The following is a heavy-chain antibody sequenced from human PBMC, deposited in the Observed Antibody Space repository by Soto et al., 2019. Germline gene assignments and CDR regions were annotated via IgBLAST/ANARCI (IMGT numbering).Heavy chain of an antibody. V-gene: IGHV3-7*02. D-gene: IGHD2-15*01. CDR2: MNQDGSEK. Sequence: EVQLVESGGGLVQPGGSLRLSCAASGFTFSSYWMSWVRQAPGKGLEWVANMNQDGSEKYYVDSVKGRFTISRDNAKNSLYLQISSLRAEDTAVYYCAIAATGRGGMDVWGQGTTVPVSS. J-gene: IGHJ6*02. CDR1: GFTFSSYW. CDR3: AIAATGRGGMDV.